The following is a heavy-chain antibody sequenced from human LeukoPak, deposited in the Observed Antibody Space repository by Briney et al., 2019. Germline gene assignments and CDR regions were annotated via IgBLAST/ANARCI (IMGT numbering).Heavy chain of an antibody. Sequence: GRSLRLSCAASGFTFSSYAMHWVRQPPGKGLEWVAVISYDGSNKYYADSVKGRFTISRDNSKNTLFLQMNSLRADDTAVYYCAKEYSGTFSPFPSYFDYWGQGTLVTVSS. CDR2: ISYDGSNK. D-gene: IGHD1-26*01. CDR3: AKEYSGTFSPFPSYFDY. CDR1: GFTFSSYA. V-gene: IGHV3-30*04. J-gene: IGHJ4*02.